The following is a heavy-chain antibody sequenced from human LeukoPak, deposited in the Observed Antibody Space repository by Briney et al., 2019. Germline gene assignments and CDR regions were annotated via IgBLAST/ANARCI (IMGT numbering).Heavy chain of an antibody. J-gene: IGHJ5*02. D-gene: IGHD1-14*01. CDR1: GGSLRADF. CDR2: IHPGGST. V-gene: IGHV4-34*01. Sequence: SETLSLTCAVYGGSLRADFWSWIRQPPGKGLEWIGDIHPGGSTNYNPSLESRVTISVATSKNQFSLRLTSVTAADTAVYYCARAPDRIRFDPWGQGALVTVSS. CDR3: ARAPDRIRFDP.